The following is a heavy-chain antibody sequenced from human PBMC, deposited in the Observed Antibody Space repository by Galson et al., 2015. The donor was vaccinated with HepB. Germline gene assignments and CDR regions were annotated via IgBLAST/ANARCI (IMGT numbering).Heavy chain of an antibody. Sequence: SLRLSCAASGFTFSSYAMSWVRQAPGKGLEWVSAISGSGGSTYYADSVKGRFTISRDNSKNTLYLQMNSLRAEDAAVYYCAKDFQQWLFHWYFDLWGRGTLVTVSS. CDR1: GFTFSSYA. V-gene: IGHV3-23*01. CDR2: ISGSGGST. J-gene: IGHJ2*01. D-gene: IGHD6-19*01. CDR3: AKDFQQWLFHWYFDL.